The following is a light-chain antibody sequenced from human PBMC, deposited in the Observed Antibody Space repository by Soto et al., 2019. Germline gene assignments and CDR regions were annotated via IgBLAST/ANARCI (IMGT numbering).Light chain of an antibody. J-gene: IGLJ3*02. Sequence: QSVLTQPPSVSAAPGQKVTISCSGSSSNIGNDYVSWYQQLPEAAPKLLIYANNKRPSGIPDRFSASKSGTSATLGITGLQTGDEADYYCGTWDSSLTAGVFGGGTKLTVL. CDR2: ANN. CDR1: SSNIGNDY. V-gene: IGLV1-51*02. CDR3: GTWDSSLTAGV.